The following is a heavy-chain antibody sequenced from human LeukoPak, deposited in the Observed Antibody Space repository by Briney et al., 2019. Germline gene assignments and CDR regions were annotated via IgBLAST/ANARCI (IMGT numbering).Heavy chain of an antibody. Sequence: PSETLSLTCAVYGGSFSGYYWSWIRQPPGKGLGWIGEINHSGSTNYNPSLKSRVTISVDTSKNQFSLKLSSVTAADTAVYYCARFGGRRKIQLWRKYYFDYWGQGTLVTVSS. J-gene: IGHJ4*02. CDR2: INHSGST. D-gene: IGHD5-18*01. CDR3: ARFGGRRKIQLWRKYYFDY. V-gene: IGHV4-34*01. CDR1: GGSFSGYY.